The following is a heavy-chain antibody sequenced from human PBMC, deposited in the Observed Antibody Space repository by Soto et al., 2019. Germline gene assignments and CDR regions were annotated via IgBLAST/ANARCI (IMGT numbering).Heavy chain of an antibody. CDR1: GFTFSNYA. Sequence: EVQLLESGGGLVQPGGSLRLSCAGSGFTFSNYAMSWVRQAPGKGLAWVSAISGSGGSTYYADSVKGRFTISRDNSKNTLYLQMNSLRAVDTALYYCAKVPAGATGSFDYWGQGTLVTVSS. CDR2: ISGSGGST. V-gene: IGHV3-23*01. D-gene: IGHD1-26*01. CDR3: AKVPAGATGSFDY. J-gene: IGHJ4*02.